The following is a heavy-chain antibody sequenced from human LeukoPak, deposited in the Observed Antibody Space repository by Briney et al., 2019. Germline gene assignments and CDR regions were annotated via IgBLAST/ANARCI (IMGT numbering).Heavy chain of an antibody. CDR1: GFTFSSYA. V-gene: IGHV3-23*01. Sequence: GGSLRLSCAASGFTFSSYAMSWVRQAPGKGLEWVSAISGSGGSTYYADSVKGRFTISRDNSKNTVSLQVNNLRAEDTALYYCAKTSLSDASGHYYYMDVWGKGTTVTVSS. CDR3: AKTSLSDASGHYYYMDV. CDR2: ISGSGGST. D-gene: IGHD3-3*01. J-gene: IGHJ6*03.